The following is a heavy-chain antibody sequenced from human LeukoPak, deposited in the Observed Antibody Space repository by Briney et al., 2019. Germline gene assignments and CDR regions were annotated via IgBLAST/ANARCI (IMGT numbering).Heavy chain of an antibody. CDR2: ISWNSDTI. V-gene: IGHV3-9*01. CDR1: GFTFDDYA. CDR3: AKGPYYDRSGYYPS. J-gene: IGHJ5*02. Sequence: DRSLRLSCAASGFTFDDYAMHWVRQVPGKGLEWVSGISWNSDTIDYADSVKGRFTISRDNAKNSLYLQMNSLRAEDTALYYCAKGPYYDRSGYYPSWGQGTLVTVSS. D-gene: IGHD3-22*01.